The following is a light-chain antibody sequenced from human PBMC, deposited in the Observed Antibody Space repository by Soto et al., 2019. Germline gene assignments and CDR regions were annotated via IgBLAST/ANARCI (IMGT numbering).Light chain of an antibody. CDR2: EGS. V-gene: IGLV2-14*02. CDR1: SSDVGSYNL. CDR3: SSYAGSNSFV. Sequence: QSALTQPASVSGSPGQSITISCTGTSSDVGSYNLVSWYQQHPGKAPKLMIYEGSKRPSGVSNRFSGSKSGNTASLTVSGLLAEDEADYYCSSYAGSNSFVFGSGTKLTVL. J-gene: IGLJ1*01.